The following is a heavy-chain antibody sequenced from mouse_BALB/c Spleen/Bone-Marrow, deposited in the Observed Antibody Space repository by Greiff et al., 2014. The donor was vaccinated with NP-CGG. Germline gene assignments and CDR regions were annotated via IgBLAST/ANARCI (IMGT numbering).Heavy chain of an antibody. CDR3: ARQGVITTIVSYFDY. CDR1: GFTFSHYA. V-gene: IGHV5-9-3*01. D-gene: IGHD1-1*01. J-gene: IGHJ2*01. CDR2: INSDGRYT. Sequence: EVQLQESGGDLVKPGGPLKLSCAASGFTFSHYAMSWVRQTPERRLEWVAIINSDGRYTHYSDSVKGRFTISRDNAKNTLYLQMSSLRSEDTAMYYCARQGVITTIVSYFDYWGQGTTLTVSS.